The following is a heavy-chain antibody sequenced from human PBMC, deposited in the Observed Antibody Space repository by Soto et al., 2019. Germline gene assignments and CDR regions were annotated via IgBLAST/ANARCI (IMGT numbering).Heavy chain of an antibody. Sequence: ASVKVSCKASGYTFNSHAIHWVRQAPGQRPEWMGWINAGNGNTKYSENFKRRVTFTRDTVATTVYMELTSLTSEDSAVYYCARDQSGIGWYVDWFDPWGQGTLVTVSS. J-gene: IGHJ5*02. D-gene: IGHD6-19*01. CDR1: GYTFNSHA. V-gene: IGHV1-3*01. CDR3: ARDQSGIGWYVDWFDP. CDR2: INAGNGNT.